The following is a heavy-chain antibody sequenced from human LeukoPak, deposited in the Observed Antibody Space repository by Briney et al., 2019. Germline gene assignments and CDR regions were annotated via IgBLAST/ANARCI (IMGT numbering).Heavy chain of an antibody. Sequence: ASVKVSCKASGYTFSNYYLHWVRQAPGQGLEWMGIINPTAGNTYYAQRFQGRVTMTRNTSTSTVYMELSSLRSEDTAVYYCARIRDGYNDAYDIWGQGTMVTVPS. D-gene: IGHD5-24*01. CDR2: INPTAGNT. CDR3: ARIRDGYNDAYDI. V-gene: IGHV1-46*01. CDR1: GYTFSNYY. J-gene: IGHJ3*02.